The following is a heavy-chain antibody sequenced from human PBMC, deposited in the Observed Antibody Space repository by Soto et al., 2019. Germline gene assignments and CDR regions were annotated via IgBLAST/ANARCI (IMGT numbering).Heavy chain of an antibody. J-gene: IGHJ4*02. CDR3: ARGIDYRDYAVDY. D-gene: IGHD4-17*01. Sequence: QVQVVESGGGVVQPGRSLRLSCAASGFTFSSYGMHWVRQAPGKGLEWVAVIWYDGSNKFYADSVKGRFTVSRDNSKNTVYLQMNSLRADDTAVYYCARGIDYRDYAVDYWGQGTLVTVSS. CDR1: GFTFSSYG. V-gene: IGHV3-33*01. CDR2: IWYDGSNK.